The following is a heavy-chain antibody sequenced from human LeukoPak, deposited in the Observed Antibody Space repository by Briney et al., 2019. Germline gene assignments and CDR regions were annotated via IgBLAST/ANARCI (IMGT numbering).Heavy chain of an antibody. V-gene: IGHV5-51*01. D-gene: IGHD4-17*01. CDR1: GYRFTTYW. CDR2: IYPGDSDT. CDR3: AKMTTVTTFDY. Sequence: GESLKISCKCSGYRFTTYWIGWVRQMPGKGLEWMGIIYPGDSDTRYSPSFQGQVTISADKSISTAYLQWSSLKASDTAMYYCAKMTTVTTFDYWGQGTLVTVSS. J-gene: IGHJ4*02.